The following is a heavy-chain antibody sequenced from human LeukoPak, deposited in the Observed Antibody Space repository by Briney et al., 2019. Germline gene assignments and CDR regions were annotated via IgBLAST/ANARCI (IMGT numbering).Heavy chain of an antibody. CDR1: GYTFTNYG. Sequence: GASVKVSCKPSGYTFTNYGFTWVRQAPGQGLEWMGWINPNSGGTNYAQKFQGRVTMTRDTSISTAYMELSRLRSDDTAVYYCASGREYCSGGSCYSSDDAFDIWGQGTMVTVSS. CDR2: INPNSGGT. V-gene: IGHV1-2*02. J-gene: IGHJ3*02. D-gene: IGHD2-15*01. CDR3: ASGREYCSGGSCYSSDDAFDI.